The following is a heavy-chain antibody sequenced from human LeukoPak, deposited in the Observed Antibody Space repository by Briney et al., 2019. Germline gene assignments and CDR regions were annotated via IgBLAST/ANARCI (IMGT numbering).Heavy chain of an antibody. V-gene: IGHV3-30*03. CDR3: ARGGTIVVVPAADY. D-gene: IGHD2-2*01. J-gene: IGHJ4*02. CDR1: GFTVSSNY. CDR2: ISYDGSNK. Sequence: GGSLRLSCAASGFTVSSNYMSWVRQAPGKGLEWVAVISYDGSNKYYADSVKGRFTISRDNSKNTLYLQMNSLRAEDTAVYYCARGGTIVVVPAADYWGQGTLVTVSS.